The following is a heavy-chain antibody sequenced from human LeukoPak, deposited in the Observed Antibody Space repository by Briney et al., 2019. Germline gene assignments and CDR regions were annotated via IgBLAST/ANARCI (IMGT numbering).Heavy chain of an antibody. Sequence: GGSLRLSCAASGFTFSSNGMHWVRQAPGKGLEWVAFIRFDGSNTYYADSVKGRLTISRDTSKNTLYLQMDSLRPEDTAVYYCAKAGGSSWAVLDYWGQGTLVTVSS. CDR1: GFTFSSNG. CDR2: IRFDGSNT. D-gene: IGHD6-13*01. J-gene: IGHJ4*02. CDR3: AKAGGSSWAVLDY. V-gene: IGHV3-30*02.